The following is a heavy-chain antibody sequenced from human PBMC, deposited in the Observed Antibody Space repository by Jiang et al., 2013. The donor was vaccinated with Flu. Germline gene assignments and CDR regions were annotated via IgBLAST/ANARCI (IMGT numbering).Heavy chain of an antibody. CDR3: ARVPPGYYDSSGYTTREYYLDS. J-gene: IGHJ4*02. V-gene: IGHV4-59*11. D-gene: IGHD3-22*01. Sequence: GVSITSRYWSWIRQPHGRERGMDWLYLLHGSHQLQPLPSKSRVTMSVDTSKNQFSLKLTSLTAADTAVYYCARVPPGYYDSSGYTTREYYLDSWGQGTLVTSPQ. CDR1: GVSITSRY. CDR2: LLHGSH.